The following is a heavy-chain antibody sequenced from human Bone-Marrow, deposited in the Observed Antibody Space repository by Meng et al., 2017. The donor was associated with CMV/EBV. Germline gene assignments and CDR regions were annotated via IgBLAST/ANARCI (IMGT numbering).Heavy chain of an antibody. Sequence: ESLKISCTVSGGSISSYYWSWIRQPPGKGLEWIGYIYYSGSTNYNPSLKSRVTISVDTSKNQFSLKLSSVTAADTAVYYCARESNAWGWFDPWGQGTLVTVSS. CDR2: IYYSGST. D-gene: IGHD3-16*01. V-gene: IGHV4-59*12. J-gene: IGHJ5*02. CDR1: GGSISSYY. CDR3: ARESNAWGWFDP.